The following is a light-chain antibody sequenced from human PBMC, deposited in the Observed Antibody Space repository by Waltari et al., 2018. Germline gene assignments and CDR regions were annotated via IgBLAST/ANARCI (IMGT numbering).Light chain of an antibody. CDR2: DVS. V-gene: IGLV2-23*02. J-gene: IGLJ2*01. Sequence: QSALTQPASVSGSPGQSITISCTGTSSDVGGYNYVSWYQKHPGKAPKLMIYDVSKRPWGVSICFSGSKAGNTSSLIIYGLQAEDESDYYCCSDAGSSTLVFGGGTTLTVL. CDR3: CSDAGSSTLV. CDR1: SSDVGGYNY.